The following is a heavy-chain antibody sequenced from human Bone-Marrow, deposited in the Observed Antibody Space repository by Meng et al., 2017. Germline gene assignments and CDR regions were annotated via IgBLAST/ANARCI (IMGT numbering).Heavy chain of an antibody. Sequence: VRLLESGGGLVQPGGSLRLSCDASGLTFSSYAMSWVRQAPGKGLEWVAVIWYDGSNKYYADSVKGRFTISRDNSKNTLYLQMNSLRAEDTAVYYCAREGDSSGPNFDYWGQGTLVTVSS. CDR1: GLTFSSYA. J-gene: IGHJ4*02. D-gene: IGHD6-19*01. V-gene: IGHV3-33*08. CDR2: IWYDGSNK. CDR3: AREGDSSGPNFDY.